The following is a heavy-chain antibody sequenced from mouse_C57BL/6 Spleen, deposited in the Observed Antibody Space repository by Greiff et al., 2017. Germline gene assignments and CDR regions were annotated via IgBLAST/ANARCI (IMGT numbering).Heavy chain of an antibody. V-gene: IGHV1-50*01. CDR3: ASREGYYAMDY. J-gene: IGHJ4*01. Sequence: QVQLQPGAELVKPGASVKLSCKASGYTFTSYWMQWVKQRPGQGLEWIGEIDPSDSYTNYNQKFKGKATLTVDTSSSTAYMQLSSLTSEDSAVYYCASREGYYAMDYWGQGTSVTVSS. CDR2: IDPSDSYT. CDR1: GYTFTSYW.